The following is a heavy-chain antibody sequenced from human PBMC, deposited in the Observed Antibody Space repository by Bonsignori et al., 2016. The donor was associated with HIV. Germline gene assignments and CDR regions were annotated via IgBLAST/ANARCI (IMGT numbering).Heavy chain of an antibody. D-gene: IGHD2-21*01. J-gene: IGHJ1*01. CDR3: AKAAYCGGDCYSGPRYFQH. Sequence: VRQAPGKGLEWVSAISDSGGSTYYADSVKGRFTISRGNSKNTLSLQMNSLRAEDTAVYYCAKAAYCGGDCYSGPRYFQHWGQGTLVTVSS. CDR2: ISDSGGST. V-gene: IGHV3-23*01.